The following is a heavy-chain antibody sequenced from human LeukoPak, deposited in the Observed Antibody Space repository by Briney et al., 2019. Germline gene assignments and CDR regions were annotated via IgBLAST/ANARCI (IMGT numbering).Heavy chain of an antibody. Sequence: NPSETLSLTCAVYGGSFSGYYWSWIRQPPGKGLEWIGEINHRGSTNYNPSLKSRVTISVDTSKNQFSLKLSSVTAADTAVYYCARGGPGYYYGSGSYFWSWFDPWGQGTLVTVSS. CDR3: ARGGPGYYYGSGSYFWSWFDP. D-gene: IGHD3-10*01. CDR2: INHRGST. CDR1: GGSFSGYY. V-gene: IGHV4-34*01. J-gene: IGHJ5*02.